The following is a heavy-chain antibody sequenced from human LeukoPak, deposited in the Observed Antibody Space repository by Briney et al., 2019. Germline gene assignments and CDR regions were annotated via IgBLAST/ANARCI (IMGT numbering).Heavy chain of an antibody. V-gene: IGHV4-4*02. CDR3: SRENGAFSPFGY. CDR1: GGSISNTNW. J-gene: IGHJ4*02. Sequence: PSETLSLTCGVSGGSISNTNWWSWVRQPPGQGLEWIGEISLTGLTHYNPSLESRVTVSLDKSKNQLSLNLTSVTAADTAVYYCSRENGAFSPFGYWGQGILVTVFS. D-gene: IGHD2-8*01. CDR2: ISLTGLT.